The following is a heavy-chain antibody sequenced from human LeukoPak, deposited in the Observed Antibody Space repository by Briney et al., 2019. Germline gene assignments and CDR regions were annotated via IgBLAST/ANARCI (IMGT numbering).Heavy chain of an antibody. CDR3: ARRPGDFTGIVNYYYMDV. J-gene: IGHJ6*03. CDR2: ISHDGINK. CDR1: GFTFSTYG. Sequence: PGRSLRLSCAASGFTFSTYGMHWVRQAPGKGLEWVAVISHDGINKYYADSVKGRFTISRDNSKNTLYLQMNSLRVEDTAVYYCARRPGDFTGIVNYYYMDVWGKGTAVTVSS. V-gene: IGHV3-30*03. D-gene: IGHD1-26*01.